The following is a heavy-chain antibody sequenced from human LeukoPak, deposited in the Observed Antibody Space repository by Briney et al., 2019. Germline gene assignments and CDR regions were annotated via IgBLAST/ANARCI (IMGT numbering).Heavy chain of an antibody. V-gene: IGHV3-23*01. Sequence: PGRSLRLSCAASGFTFSSYAMSWVRQAPGKGLEWVSAISGSGGSTYYADSVKGRFTISRDNSKNTLYLQMNSLRAEDTAVYYCAKCSPFSRSSSFNWFDPWGQGTLVTVSS. D-gene: IGHD6-13*01. CDR3: AKCSPFSRSSSFNWFDP. CDR2: ISGSGGST. J-gene: IGHJ5*02. CDR1: GFTFSSYA.